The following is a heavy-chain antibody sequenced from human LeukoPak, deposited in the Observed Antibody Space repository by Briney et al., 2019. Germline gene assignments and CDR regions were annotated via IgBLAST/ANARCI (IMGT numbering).Heavy chain of an antibody. D-gene: IGHD3-10*01. CDR1: GFTFSGSA. CDR2: IRSKANSYAT. V-gene: IGHV3-73*01. Sequence: TGGSLRLSCAASGFTFSGSAMHWVRQASGKGLEWVGRIRSKANSYATAYAASVKGRFTISRDDSKNTAYLQMNSLKTEDTAVYYCTTDSLLLWFGDLWFDPWGQGTLVTVSS. J-gene: IGHJ5*02. CDR3: TTDSLLLWFGDLWFDP.